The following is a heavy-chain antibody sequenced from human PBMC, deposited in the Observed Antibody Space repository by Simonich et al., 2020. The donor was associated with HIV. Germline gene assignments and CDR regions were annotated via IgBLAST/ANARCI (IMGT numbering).Heavy chain of an antibody. D-gene: IGHD6-13*01. CDR2: IYHSGST. CDR1: GGSISSSNW. Sequence: QVQLQESGPGLVKPSGTLSLTCAVPGGSISSSNWWSWVGQPPGKGLEWIGEIYHSGSTHYNPSLNSRVTISVDKSKNQFSLKLSSVTAADTAVYYCARDEARIAAAGTQDWGQGTLVTVSS. V-gene: IGHV4-4*02. CDR3: ARDEARIAAAGTQD. J-gene: IGHJ4*02.